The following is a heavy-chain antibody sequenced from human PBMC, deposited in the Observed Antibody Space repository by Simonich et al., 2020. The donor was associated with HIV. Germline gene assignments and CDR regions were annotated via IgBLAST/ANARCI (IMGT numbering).Heavy chain of an antibody. D-gene: IGHD6-19*01. CDR1: GFTFSSYW. CDR2: INSDGSST. CDR3: AREAVAGRGDAFDI. Sequence: EVQLVESGGGLVQPGGSLRLSCAASGFTFSSYWVHWVRQAPGKGLGGDSRINSDGSSTSYADSVKGRFNISRDNAKNTLYLQMNSLRAEDTAVYYCAREAVAGRGDAFDIWGQGTMVTVSS. V-gene: IGHV3-74*01. J-gene: IGHJ3*02.